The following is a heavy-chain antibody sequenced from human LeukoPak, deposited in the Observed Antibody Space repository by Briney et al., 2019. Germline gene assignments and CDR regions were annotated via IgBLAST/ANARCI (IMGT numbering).Heavy chain of an antibody. CDR2: INPNSGGT. V-gene: IGHV1-2*02. J-gene: IGHJ5*02. Sequence: EASVKVSCKASGYTFTGYYIHWVRQAPGQGLEWMGWINPNSGGTNNAQKFQGRVAMTRDTSISTAYMELSRLRSDDTAVYYCAREPESFTMKIVVTNFLDPWGQGTLVTVSS. CDR1: GYTFTGYY. D-gene: IGHD3-22*01. CDR3: AREPESFTMKIVVTNFLDP.